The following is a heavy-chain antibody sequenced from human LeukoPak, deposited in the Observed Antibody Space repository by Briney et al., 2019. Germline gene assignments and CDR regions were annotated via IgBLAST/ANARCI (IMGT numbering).Heavy chain of an antibody. D-gene: IGHD2-2*01. Sequence: GGSLRLSCAASGFTFSSYWMHWVRQAPGKGLVWVSRISSDGSSTSYADSVKGRFTISRDNAKNTLYLQMNSLRAADTPAYYCAREKYQLPPTHWLDPWGQGTLVTVSS. V-gene: IGHV3-74*01. CDR3: AREKYQLPPTHWLDP. J-gene: IGHJ5*02. CDR2: ISSDGSST. CDR1: GFTFSSYW.